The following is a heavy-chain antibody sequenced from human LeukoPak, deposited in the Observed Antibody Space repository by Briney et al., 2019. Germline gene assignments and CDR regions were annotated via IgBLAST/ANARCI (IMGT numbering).Heavy chain of an antibody. CDR2: IWADGAP. CDR1: GGSISSGNYY. J-gene: IGHJ5*02. CDR3: ARDAGDIVVVVAAGWFDP. D-gene: IGHD2-15*01. Sequence: SQTLSLTCTVSGGSISSGNYYWSWIRQPAGQGLEWIGRIWADGAPTYRPSLKSRVSISVDVSKNQFSLKLSSVTAADTAVYYCARDAGDIVVVVAAGWFDPWGQGTLVTVSS. V-gene: IGHV4-61*02.